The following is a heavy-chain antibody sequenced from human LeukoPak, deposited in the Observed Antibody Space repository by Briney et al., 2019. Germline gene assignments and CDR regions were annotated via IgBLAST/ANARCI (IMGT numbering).Heavy chain of an antibody. Sequence: GGSLRLSCAASGFTFSSYAMHWVRQAPGKGLEGVAVISYDGSNKYYADSVKGRFTISRDNSKNTLYLQMNSLRAEDTAVYYCARDSNWNYVNAFDIWGQGTMVTVSS. D-gene: IGHD1-7*01. CDR2: ISYDGSNK. V-gene: IGHV3-30-3*01. J-gene: IGHJ3*02. CDR1: GFTFSSYA. CDR3: ARDSNWNYVNAFDI.